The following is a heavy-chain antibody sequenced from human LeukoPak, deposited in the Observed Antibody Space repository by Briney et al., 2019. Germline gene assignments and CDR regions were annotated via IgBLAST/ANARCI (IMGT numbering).Heavy chain of an antibody. CDR2: INHSGST. V-gene: IGHV4-34*01. CDR3: ARVSGYDWESFYDS. D-gene: IGHD5-12*01. CDR1: GGSFSRYY. Sequence: SDTLSLTCAVYGGSFSRYYWSWIRQPPGKGLEWIGEINHSGSTNYYPSLKSRVTISVDTYKNQFSLKLSSVTAADTAVYCCARVSGYDWESFYDSWGQGTLVTVSS. J-gene: IGHJ4*02.